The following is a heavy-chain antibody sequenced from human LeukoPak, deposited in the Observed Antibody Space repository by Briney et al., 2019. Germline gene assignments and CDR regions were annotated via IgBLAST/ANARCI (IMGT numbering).Heavy chain of an antibody. V-gene: IGHV4-61*02. CDR1: GGSISSGSYY. J-gene: IGHJ2*01. CDR2: IYTSGST. CDR3: ARDLASPRYYWYFDL. Sequence: SETLSLTCTVSGGSISSGSYYWSWIRQPAGKGLEWIGRIYTSGSTNYNPSLKSRVTMSVDTSKNQFSLKLSSVTAADTAVYYCARDLASPRYYWYFDLWGRGTLVTVSS. D-gene: IGHD3-9*01.